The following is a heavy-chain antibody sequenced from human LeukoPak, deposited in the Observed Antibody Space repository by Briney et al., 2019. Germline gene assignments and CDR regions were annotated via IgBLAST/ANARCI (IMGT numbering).Heavy chain of an antibody. CDR3: ARILISAGTLLDY. D-gene: IGHD6-13*01. V-gene: IGHV1-18*01. CDR1: GYTFASYG. J-gene: IGHJ4*02. CDR2: IGAYNGDT. Sequence: GASAKVTCKASGYTFASYGMSWVRQAPGQGLEWMGWIGAYNGDTNYAQKLQGRVTVTTDTSTSTAYMELRSLRSDDTAVYYCARILISAGTLLDYWGQGTLVIVSS.